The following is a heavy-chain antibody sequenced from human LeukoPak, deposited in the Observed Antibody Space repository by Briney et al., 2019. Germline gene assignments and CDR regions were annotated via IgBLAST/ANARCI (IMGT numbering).Heavy chain of an antibody. V-gene: IGHV3-21*01. Sequence: RGSLRLSCAASGFTFSSYSMNWVRQAPGKGLEWVSSISSSSSYIYYADSVKGRFTISRDNAKNSLYLQMNSLRAEDTAVYYCARDLIVATADAFDIWGQGTMVTVSS. D-gene: IGHD5-12*01. J-gene: IGHJ3*02. CDR3: ARDLIVATADAFDI. CDR2: ISSSSSYI. CDR1: GFTFSSYS.